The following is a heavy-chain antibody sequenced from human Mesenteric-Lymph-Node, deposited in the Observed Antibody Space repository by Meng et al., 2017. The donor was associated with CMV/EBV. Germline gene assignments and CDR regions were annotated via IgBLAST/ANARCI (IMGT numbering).Heavy chain of an antibody. V-gene: IGHV3-21*01. D-gene: IGHD4-17*01. CDR2: ITSSNYI. Sequence: GESLKISCKGSGYSFANRYWMAWVRQKPGKGLEWVSSITSSNYIYYADSVKGRFTISRDNAKNSLYLQMNSLRAEDTAVYYCARDDTVTTPLDYWGQGTLVTVSS. J-gene: IGHJ4*02. CDR3: ARDDTVTTPLDY. CDR1: GYSFANRYW.